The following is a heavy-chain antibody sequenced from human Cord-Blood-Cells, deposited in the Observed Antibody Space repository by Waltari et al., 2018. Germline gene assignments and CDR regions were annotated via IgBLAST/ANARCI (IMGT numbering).Heavy chain of an antibody. CDR3: ARHSVAGFYAYYFDY. CDR1: GGSISSSSYY. V-gene: IGHV4-39*01. J-gene: IGHJ4*02. Sequence: QLQLQESGPGLVKPSETLSLTCTVSGGSISSSSYYWGWIRQPPGKGLEWIGSIYYSGGTYSNPSLKSRVTISVDTSKNQFSLKLSSVTAADTAVYYCARHSVAGFYAYYFDYWGQGTLVTVSS. D-gene: IGHD6-19*01. CDR2: IYYSGGT.